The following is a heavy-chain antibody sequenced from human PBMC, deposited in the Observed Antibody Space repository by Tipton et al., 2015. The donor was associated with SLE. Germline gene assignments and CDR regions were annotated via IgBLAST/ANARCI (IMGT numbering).Heavy chain of an antibody. V-gene: IGHV4-28*03. CDR3: ARGGASVLIRNCYFDY. CDR2: IYYSGST. J-gene: IGHJ4*01. Sequence: LRLSCNVSVYSISSSHWWGWIRQPPGKGLEWIGRIYYSGSTYYNPSLKSRVSISVDTSKNQFFLNLHSVTAADTAVYYCARGGASVLIRNCYFDYWGQGSLVTVSS. CDR1: VYSISSSHW. D-gene: IGHD2-8*01.